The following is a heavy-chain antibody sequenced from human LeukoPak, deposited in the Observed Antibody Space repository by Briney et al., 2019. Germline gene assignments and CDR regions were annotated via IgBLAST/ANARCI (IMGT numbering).Heavy chain of an antibody. Sequence: SETLSLTCAVYGGSFSGYYWSWIRQPPGKGLEWIGEINHSGSTNYNPSLKSRVTISVDTSKNQFSLKLSSVTAADTAVYYCARHSGSYSNIDYWGQGTLVTVSS. J-gene: IGHJ4*02. V-gene: IGHV4-34*01. CDR1: GGSFSGYY. CDR3: ARHSGSYSNIDY. D-gene: IGHD1-26*01. CDR2: INHSGST.